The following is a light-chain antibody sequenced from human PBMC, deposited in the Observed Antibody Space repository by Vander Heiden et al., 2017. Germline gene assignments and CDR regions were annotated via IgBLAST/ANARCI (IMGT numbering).Light chain of an antibody. Sequence: DLVMTQSPLSLPVKPADPASISCRCSQSRLHTNGYNYLDWYLQEPGQSPQLLISLGTDRASGVSDRFSGSGSDTDFSLKSSRVEAEDVGVYYCMQALETPITFGQGTRLEIK. V-gene: IGKV2-28*01. CDR2: LGT. CDR3: MQALETPIT. CDR1: QSRLHTNGYNY. J-gene: IGKJ5*01.